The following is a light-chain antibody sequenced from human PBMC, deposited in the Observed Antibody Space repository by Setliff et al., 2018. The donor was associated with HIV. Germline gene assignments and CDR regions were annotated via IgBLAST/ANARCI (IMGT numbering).Light chain of an antibody. CDR1: SSDVGAYGF. CDR3: SSFTRSRTWL. Sequence: SVLTQPASVSGSPGQSITISCIGTSSDVGAYGFVSWYQRLPGKPPKLIIFEVNNRPSGISYRFSGSKFGTTASLTISGLQAEDEADYYCSSFTRSRTWLFGGGTKVTVL. CDR2: EVN. V-gene: IGLV2-14*01. J-gene: IGLJ3*02.